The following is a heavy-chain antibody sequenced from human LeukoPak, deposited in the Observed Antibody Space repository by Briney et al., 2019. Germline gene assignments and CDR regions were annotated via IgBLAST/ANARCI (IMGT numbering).Heavy chain of an antibody. CDR2: IYYSGST. Sequence: PSETLSLTCTVSGGSISSSSYYWGWIRPPPGKGLEWFGSIYYSGSTYYNPSLKSRVTISADTSKNQFSLKLSSVTAADTAVYYCARQRGYYDSSGYYPDYWGQGTLVTVSS. CDR3: ARQRGYYDSSGYYPDY. V-gene: IGHV4-39*01. J-gene: IGHJ4*02. CDR1: GGSISSSSYY. D-gene: IGHD3-22*01.